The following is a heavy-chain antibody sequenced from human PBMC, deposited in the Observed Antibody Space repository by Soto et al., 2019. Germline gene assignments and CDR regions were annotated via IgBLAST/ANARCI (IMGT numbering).Heavy chain of an antibody. D-gene: IGHD3-9*01. CDR3: ARDVRDTGYSYWFDP. V-gene: IGHV4-31*03. CDR1: GASVGSGGYY. CDR2: IKYSGTT. J-gene: IGHJ5*02. Sequence: QVQLQESGPGLVKALQTLSLTCTVSGASVGSGGYYWSWIRQVPGKGLEWIGYIKYSGTTHYSPSLKSRVKMSFDKSKNQQFLNLRFVTGADTAVYFCARDVRDTGYSYWFDPWGQGILVTVST.